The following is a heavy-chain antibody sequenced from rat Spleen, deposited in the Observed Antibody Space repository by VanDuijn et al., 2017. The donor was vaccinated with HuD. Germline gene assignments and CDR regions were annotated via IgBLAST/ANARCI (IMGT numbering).Heavy chain of an antibody. CDR3: ARGWELPFDY. Sequence: EVQLQESGPGLVKPSQSLSLTCSVTGYSITSSYRWNWIRKFPGNKLEWMGYINSAGSTNYNPSLKSRISITRDTSKNQFFLQVNSVTTEDTATYYCARGWELPFDYWGQGVMVTVSS. D-gene: IGHD5-1*01. CDR1: GYSITSSYR. V-gene: IGHV3-3*01. CDR2: INSAGST. J-gene: IGHJ2*01.